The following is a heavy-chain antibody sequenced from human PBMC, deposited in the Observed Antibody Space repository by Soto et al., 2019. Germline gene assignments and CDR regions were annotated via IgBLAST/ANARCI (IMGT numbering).Heavy chain of an antibody. CDR3: VRYYYVTSGYSTWFDS. D-gene: IGHD3-22*01. CDR1: GGSITAGDYY. V-gene: IGHV4-31*03. J-gene: IGHJ5*01. Sequence: QVQLQESGPGLVKPSQTLSLTCTVSGGSITAGDYYWGWIRQHPGKGLEWIGYMHYSGRTYNNPALRSRVVISLDTSKNQFSLKLSSVTAADTAEYFCVRYYYVTSGYSTWFDSWGQGTLVTVSS. CDR2: MHYSGRT.